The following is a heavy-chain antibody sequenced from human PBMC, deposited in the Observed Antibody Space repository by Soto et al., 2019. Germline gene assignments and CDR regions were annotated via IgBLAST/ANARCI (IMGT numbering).Heavy chain of an antibody. Sequence: QVQLVQSGAEVKKPGSSVKVSCKASGGTFSSYAISWVRQAPGQGLEWMGGVIPIFGTANYEQKFQGRVTITADKSTSTASMELSSLSSEDTAVYYCARDIVVVPAYYYGMDVWGEGTTVTVSS. V-gene: IGHV1-69*06. J-gene: IGHJ6*04. CDR2: VIPIFGTA. CDR3: ARDIVVVPAYYYGMDV. CDR1: GGTFSSYA. D-gene: IGHD2-2*01.